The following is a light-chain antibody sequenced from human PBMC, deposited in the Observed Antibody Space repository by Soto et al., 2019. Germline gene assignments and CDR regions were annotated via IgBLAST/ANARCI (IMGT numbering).Light chain of an antibody. V-gene: IGKV1-5*03. J-gene: IGKJ4*01. Sequence: DIQMTQSPSTLSASVGDRVTITCRASQSISSWLAWYQQKPGKAPKLLIYKASSLESGVPSRFSGSGPGTEFTLTISSLQPDDFATYYCQQYNSYWLTFGGGTKVEIK. CDR1: QSISSW. CDR3: QQYNSYWLT. CDR2: KAS.